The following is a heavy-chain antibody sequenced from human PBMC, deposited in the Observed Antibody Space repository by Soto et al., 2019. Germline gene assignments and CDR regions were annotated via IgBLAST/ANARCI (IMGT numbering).Heavy chain of an antibody. J-gene: IGHJ3*02. CDR1: GFTFSSYG. Sequence: GGSLRLSCAASGFTFSSYGMHWVRQAPGKGLEWVAVIWYDGSNKYYADSVKGRFTISRDNSKNTLYLQMNSLRAEDTAVYYCARAFPYDYADEWDAFDIWGQGTMVTVSS. CDR2: IWYDGSNK. V-gene: IGHV3-33*01. CDR3: ARAFPYDYADEWDAFDI. D-gene: IGHD3-16*01.